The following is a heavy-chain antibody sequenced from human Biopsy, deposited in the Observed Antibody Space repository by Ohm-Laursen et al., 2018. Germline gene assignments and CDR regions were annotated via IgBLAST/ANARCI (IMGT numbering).Heavy chain of an antibody. V-gene: IGHV4-59*01. CDR1: GGSISSYY. J-gene: IGHJ4*02. Sequence: SETLSLTCIVSGGSISSYYWNWIRQPPGKGLEWIGYIYYSGTTDYSPSLKSRVTISIDKSKNQFFLKLSSVTAEDTAVYYCARDDAVTVIRGLYYWGQGALVTVSS. D-gene: IGHD2-21*02. CDR3: ARDDAVTVIRGLYY. CDR2: IYYSGTT.